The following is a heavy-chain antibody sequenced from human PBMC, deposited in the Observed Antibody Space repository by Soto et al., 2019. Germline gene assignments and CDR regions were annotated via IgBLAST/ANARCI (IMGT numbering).Heavy chain of an antibody. J-gene: IGHJ5*02. V-gene: IGHV1-2*02. Sequence: ASVKVSCKASVYTFTGYYIHWVRQAPGQGLEWMGWINPNSGGTNYAQKFQGRVTMTRDTSISTAYMELSRLRSDDTAVYYCARALRYCSGGSCYTNWFDPWGQGTLVTVSS. CDR3: ARALRYCSGGSCYTNWFDP. CDR2: INPNSGGT. D-gene: IGHD2-15*01. CDR1: VYTFTGYY.